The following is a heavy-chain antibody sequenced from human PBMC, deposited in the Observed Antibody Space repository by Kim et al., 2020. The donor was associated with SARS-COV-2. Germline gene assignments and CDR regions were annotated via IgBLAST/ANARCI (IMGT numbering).Heavy chain of an antibody. CDR2: ST. Sequence: STNYNPSLKSRVTISVDKSKNQFSLKLSSVTAADTAVYYCARGPGYMDVWGKGTTVTVSS. J-gene: IGHJ6*03. V-gene: IGHV4-4*02. CDR3: ARGPGYMDV.